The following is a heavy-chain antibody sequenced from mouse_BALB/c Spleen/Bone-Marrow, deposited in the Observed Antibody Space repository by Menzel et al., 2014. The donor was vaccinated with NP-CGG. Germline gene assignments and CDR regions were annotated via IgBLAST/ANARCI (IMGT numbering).Heavy chain of an antibody. CDR3: ARSYGNYDAMDF. Sequence: VQLQQSGAELVKPGAPVKLSCKASGYTFTAYWMNWVKQRPGRGLEWIGKIDPSDSESHYSQKFKDKATLIVDKSSSTAYIQLSSLTSEDSAVYFCARSYGNYDAMDFWGQGTSVTVSS. V-gene: IGHV1-69*02. J-gene: IGHJ4*01. CDR2: IDPSDSES. CDR1: GYTFTAYW. D-gene: IGHD2-10*02.